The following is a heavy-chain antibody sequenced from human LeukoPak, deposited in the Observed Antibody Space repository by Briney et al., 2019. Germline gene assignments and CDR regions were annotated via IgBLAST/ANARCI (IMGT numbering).Heavy chain of an antibody. CDR3: TTYLGVMDLFYFEY. J-gene: IGHJ4*02. V-gene: IGHV3-49*04. CDR1: GFTFCDYA. CDR2: IRSKAYGGTT. D-gene: IGHD3-10*01. Sequence: GGSLRLSCTASGFTFCDYAMSWVRQAPGKGLEWVGYIRSKAYGGTTEYAASVKGRFTISRDDSKSIAYLQMNSLKTEDTAVYYCTTYLGVMDLFYFEYWGQGTLVTVPS.